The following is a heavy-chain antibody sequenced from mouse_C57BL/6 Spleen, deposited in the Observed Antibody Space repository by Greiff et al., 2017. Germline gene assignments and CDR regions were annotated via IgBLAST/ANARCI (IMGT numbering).Heavy chain of an antibody. CDR1: GYTFTSYG. CDR2: IYPRSGNT. CDR3: ARTYYINPYWYFDV. Sequence: QVQLQQSGAELARPGASVTLSCKASGYTFTSYGISWVKQRTGQGLEWIGEIYPRSGNTYYNEKVKGKATLTADKSSSTAYMELRSRTSEDSAVYFCARTYYINPYWYFDVWGTGTTVTVSS. D-gene: IGHD2-5*01. J-gene: IGHJ1*03. V-gene: IGHV1-81*01.